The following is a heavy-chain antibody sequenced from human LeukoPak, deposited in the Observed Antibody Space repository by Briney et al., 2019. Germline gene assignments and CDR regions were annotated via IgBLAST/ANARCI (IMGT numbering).Heavy chain of an antibody. V-gene: IGHV4-38-2*02. CDR3: ARGSTLLWFGEGLAYYFDY. J-gene: IGHJ4*02. CDR1: GYSISSGYY. CDR2: IYYSGSS. D-gene: IGHD3-10*01. Sequence: SETLSLTCTVSGYSISSGYYWGWIRQPPGKGLEWIGSIYYSGSSFDNPALKSRVTISVDTSKNQFSLKLSSVTAADTAVYYCARGSTLLWFGEGLAYYFDYWGQGTLVTVSS.